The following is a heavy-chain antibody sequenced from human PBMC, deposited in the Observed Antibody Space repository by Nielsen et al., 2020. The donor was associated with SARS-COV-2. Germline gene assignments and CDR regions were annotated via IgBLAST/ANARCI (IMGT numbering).Heavy chain of an antibody. V-gene: IGHV3-7*03. Sequence: GGSLRLSCAASGFTFSSYWMSWVRQAPGKGLEWVANIKQDGSEKYYVDSVKGRFTISRDNAKNSLYLQMNSLRAEDTAVYYCARDTGSTGIAARLGGYYYYYGMDVWGQGTTVTVSS. J-gene: IGHJ6*02. CDR2: IKQDGSEK. CDR1: GFTFSSYW. D-gene: IGHD6-6*01. CDR3: ARDTGSTGIAARLGGYYYYYGMDV.